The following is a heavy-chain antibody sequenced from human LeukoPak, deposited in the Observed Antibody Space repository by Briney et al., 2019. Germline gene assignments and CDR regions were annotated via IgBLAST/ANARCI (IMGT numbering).Heavy chain of an antibody. Sequence: PGGSLRLSCAASGFTFSSYRMNWVRQATGKGLEWVSSISSSSSYIYYADSVKGRFPISRNNAKNSLYLQMNSLRAEDTAVYYCARAAGRYAQYNWFDPWGQGTLVTVSS. J-gene: IGHJ5*02. CDR1: GFTFSSYR. CDR3: ARAAGRYAQYNWFDP. D-gene: IGHD1-1*01. V-gene: IGHV3-21*01. CDR2: ISSSSSYI.